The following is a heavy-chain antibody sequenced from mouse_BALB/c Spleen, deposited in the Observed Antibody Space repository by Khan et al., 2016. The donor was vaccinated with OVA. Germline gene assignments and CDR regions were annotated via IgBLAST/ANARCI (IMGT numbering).Heavy chain of an antibody. CDR1: GYTLRDYG. CDR2: INTYTGEP. V-gene: IGHV9-3-1*01. CDR3: TRSQSTYLFAY. D-gene: IGHD2-10*01. J-gene: IGHJ3*01. Sequence: QIQLVQSGPDLKKPGETVKISCKASGYTLRDYGMNWVKQAPGKGLKWMGWINTYTGEPTYADDFKGRFAFSLETSASTAYLQIINLKNEDTATXFCTRSQSTYLFAYWGQGPLVTVS.